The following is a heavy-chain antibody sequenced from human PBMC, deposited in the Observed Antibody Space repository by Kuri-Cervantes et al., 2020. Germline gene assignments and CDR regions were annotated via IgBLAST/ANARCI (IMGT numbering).Heavy chain of an antibody. CDR1: GFTFDDYG. V-gene: IGHV3-20*04. D-gene: IGHD3-10*01. CDR3: ARAQEITMVRGGQVYYYYYMDV. Sequence: GESLKISCAASGFTFDDYGMTWVRQAPGKGLQWVSGLTWSGGNTAYANSVKGRFTISRDNAKNSLYLQMNSLRAEDTALYYCARAQEITMVRGGQVYYYYYMDVWGKGTTVTVSS. J-gene: IGHJ6*03. CDR2: LTWSGGNT.